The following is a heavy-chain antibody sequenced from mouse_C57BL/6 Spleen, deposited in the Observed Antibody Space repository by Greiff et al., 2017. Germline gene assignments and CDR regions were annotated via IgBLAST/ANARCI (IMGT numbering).Heavy chain of an antibody. J-gene: IGHJ3*01. Sequence: QVQLQQSGAELVKPGASVKLSCKASGYTFTSYWMHWVKQRPGQGLEWIGMIHPNSGSTNYNEKFKGKATLTVDKSSSTAYMQLSSLTSEDSAVYYCARELTGTFAYWGQVTLVTVAA. CDR2: IHPNSGST. CDR1: GYTFTSYW. V-gene: IGHV1-64*01. CDR3: ARELTGTFAY. D-gene: IGHD4-1*01.